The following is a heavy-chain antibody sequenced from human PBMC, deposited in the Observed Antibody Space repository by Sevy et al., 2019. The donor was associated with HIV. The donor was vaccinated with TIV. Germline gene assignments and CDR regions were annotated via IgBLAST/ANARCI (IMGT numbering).Heavy chain of an antibody. CDR1: GFSFSRYA. J-gene: IGHJ4*02. V-gene: IGHV3-30-3*01. D-gene: IGHD5-12*01. CDR3: ARDGPYNTYDWWGYYFDY. CDR2: LSYDGSNK. Sequence: GGSLRLSCAASGFSFSRYAIHWVRQAPGKGLEWVAGLSYDGSNKHYADSVRGRFTISRDNSKNTLYLQMNSLRAEDTAVYYCARDGPYNTYDWWGYYFDYWGQGTLVTVSS.